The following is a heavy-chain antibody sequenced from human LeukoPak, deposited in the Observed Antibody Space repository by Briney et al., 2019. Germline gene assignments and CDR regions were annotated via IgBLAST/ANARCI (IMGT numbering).Heavy chain of an antibody. D-gene: IGHD6-13*01. CDR2: ISSSSSYI. J-gene: IGHJ4*02. CDR3: ARDIRHSSSPWD. V-gene: IGHV3-21*01. CDR1: GFTFSSYS. Sequence: GRSLRLSCAASGFTFSSYSMNWVRQAPGKGLEWVSSISSSSSYIYYADSVKGRFTISRDNAKNSLYLQMNSLRAEDTAVYYCARDIRHSSSPWDWGQGTLVTVSS.